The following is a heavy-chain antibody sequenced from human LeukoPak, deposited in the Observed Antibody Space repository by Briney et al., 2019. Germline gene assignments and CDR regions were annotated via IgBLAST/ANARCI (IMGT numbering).Heavy chain of an antibody. V-gene: IGHV4-61*02. CDR2: IYTSGST. Sequence: SQTLSLTCTVSGGSISSGSYYWSWIRQPAGKGLEWIGRIYTSGSTNYNPSLKSRVTISVDTSKNQFSLKLSSVTAADTAVYYCARGGHLRSMIVVVKNDYWGQGTLVTVSS. CDR1: GGSISSGSYY. D-gene: IGHD3-22*01. J-gene: IGHJ4*02. CDR3: ARGGHLRSMIVVVKNDY.